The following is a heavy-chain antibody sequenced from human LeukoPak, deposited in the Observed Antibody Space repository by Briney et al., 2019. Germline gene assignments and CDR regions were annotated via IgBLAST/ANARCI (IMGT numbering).Heavy chain of an antibody. Sequence: PSETLSLTCTVSGGSISSSSYYWGWIRQPPGKGLEWIGSIYYSGSAYYNPSLKGRVTISVDTSKNQFSLKLSSVTAADTAVYYCARAFITIFGVVIIPREYNWFDPWGQGTLVTVSS. J-gene: IGHJ5*02. CDR2: IYYSGSA. CDR1: GGSISSSSYY. D-gene: IGHD3-3*01. CDR3: ARAFITIFGVVIIPREYNWFDP. V-gene: IGHV4-39*07.